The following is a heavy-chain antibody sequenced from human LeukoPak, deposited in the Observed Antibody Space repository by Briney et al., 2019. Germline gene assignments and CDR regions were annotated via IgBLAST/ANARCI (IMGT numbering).Heavy chain of an antibody. J-gene: IGHJ6*02. V-gene: IGHV1-8*01. CDR3: AREDVTTSASWLRGRKKNYYYGVDV. CDR2: MNPNSGNT. CDR1: GYTFTSYD. Sequence: ASVKVSCKASGYTFTSYDINWVRQATGQGLEWMGWMNPNSGNTGYAQKFQGRVTMTRNTSISTAYMELSSLRSEDTAVYYCAREDVTTSASWLRGRKKNYYYGVDVWGQGTTVTVSS. D-gene: IGHD5-24*01.